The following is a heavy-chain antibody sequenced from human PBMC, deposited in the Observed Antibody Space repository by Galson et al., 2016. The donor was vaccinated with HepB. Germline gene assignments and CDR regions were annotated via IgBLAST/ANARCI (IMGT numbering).Heavy chain of an antibody. Sequence: SETLSLTCTVSGDSLIHYYWGWIRQPPGKGLEWIGHIYYNGHTNYNPSLKSRVSIPIDTSRTHFSLRLTSVTAADTAVYYCARDGRAWVGLDVWGQGTTVTVSS. CDR3: ARDGRAWVGLDV. V-gene: IGHV4-59*01. CDR2: IYYNGHT. CDR1: GDSLIHYY. D-gene: IGHD3/OR15-3a*01. J-gene: IGHJ6*02.